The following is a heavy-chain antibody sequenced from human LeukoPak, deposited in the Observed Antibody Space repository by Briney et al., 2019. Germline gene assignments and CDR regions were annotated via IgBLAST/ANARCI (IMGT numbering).Heavy chain of an antibody. CDR2: IYYSGST. V-gene: IGHV4-59*01. J-gene: IGHJ3*02. CDR1: GGSISSYY. D-gene: IGHD3-16*01. CDR3: ARVGVDRGSI. Sequence: PSGTLSLTCTVSGGSISSYYWSWIRQPPGKGLEWIGYIYYSGSTNYNPSLKSRVTISVDTSKNQFSLKLSSVTAADTAVYYCARVGVDRGSIWGQGTMVTVSS.